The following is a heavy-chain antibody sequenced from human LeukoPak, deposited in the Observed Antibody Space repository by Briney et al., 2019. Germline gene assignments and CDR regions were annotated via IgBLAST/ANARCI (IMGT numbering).Heavy chain of an antibody. D-gene: IGHD3-10*01. Sequence: SETLSLTCAVYGGSFSVYYWSWIRQPPGKGLEWMGEINHSGSTNYNPSLKSRVTISVDTSKNQFSLKLSSVTAADTAVYYCARDSWFGELLFDYWGQGTLVTVSS. CDR2: INHSGST. V-gene: IGHV4-34*01. CDR1: GGSFSVYY. CDR3: ARDSWFGELLFDY. J-gene: IGHJ4*02.